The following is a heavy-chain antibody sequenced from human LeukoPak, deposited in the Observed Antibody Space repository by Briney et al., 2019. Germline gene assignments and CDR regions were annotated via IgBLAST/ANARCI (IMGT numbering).Heavy chain of an antibody. CDR3: ACHSGWSGPSE. D-gene: IGHD6-19*01. CDR2: FHERVST. J-gene: IGHJ4*02. V-gene: IGHV4-4*02. CDR1: GDSISSDKW. Sequence: SETQSLTCAVSGDSISSDKWWSWVRQPPGKGLEYIGEFHERVSTNYNPSLKSRLTISVDKSKNQFSLKLSSVTAADTALYYCACHSGWSGPSEWGQGTLVTVSS.